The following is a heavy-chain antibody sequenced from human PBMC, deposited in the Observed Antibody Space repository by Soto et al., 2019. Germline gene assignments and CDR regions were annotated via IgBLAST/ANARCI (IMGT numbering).Heavy chain of an antibody. D-gene: IGHD3-16*01. CDR1: GYTFTSYA. CDR3: ASSLASHYYYYGMDV. J-gene: IGHJ6*02. CDR2: INPNSGGT. Sequence: ASVKVSCKASGYTFTSYAICWVRHAPGQGLEWMGWINPNSGGTNHAQKFQGWVTMTRDTSISTAYMELSRLRSDDTAVYYCASSLASHYYYYGMDVWGQGTTVTVSS. V-gene: IGHV1-2*04.